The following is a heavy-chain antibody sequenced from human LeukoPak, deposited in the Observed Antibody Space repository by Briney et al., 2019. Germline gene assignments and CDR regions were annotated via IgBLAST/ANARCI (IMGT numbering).Heavy chain of an antibody. Sequence: PGGSLRLSCAASGFTFSSYAMSWVRQAPGKGLEWVSAISGSGGSTYYADSVKGRFTISRDNSKNTLYLQMNSLRAEDTAVYYCAKDARLSITMIVVVITGMDDALDIWGQGTMVTVSS. D-gene: IGHD3-22*01. J-gene: IGHJ3*02. V-gene: IGHV3-23*01. CDR2: ISGSGGST. CDR3: AKDARLSITMIVVVITGMDDALDI. CDR1: GFTFSSYA.